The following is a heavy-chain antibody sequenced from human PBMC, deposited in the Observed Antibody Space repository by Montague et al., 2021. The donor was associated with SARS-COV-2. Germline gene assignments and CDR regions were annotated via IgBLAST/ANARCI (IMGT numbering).Heavy chain of an antibody. CDR1: GGSISSGGYY. J-gene: IGHJ3*02. CDR2: IYHTGST. D-gene: IGHD3-22*01. CDR3: ARDSGYYDSSGYSYDAFDI. V-gene: IGHV4-31*03. Sequence: TLSLTCTASGGSISSGGYYWSWIRQHPGKGLEWIGYIYHTGSTHYXPCLKSRVTISKETSKNHFSLNLSSVTAADSAVYYCARDSGYYDSSGYSYDAFDIWGQGTKVTVSS.